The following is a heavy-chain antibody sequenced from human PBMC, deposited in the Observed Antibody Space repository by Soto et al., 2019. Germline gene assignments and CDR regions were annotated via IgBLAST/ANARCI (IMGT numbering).Heavy chain of an antibody. V-gene: IGHV3-33*01. D-gene: IGHD6-13*01. CDR1: GFSFSSYG. CDR3: ARGSIVAAEYGMDV. CDR2: IWHDGSKT. Sequence: VGSLRLSCAASGFSFSSYGMHWVRQAPGKGLEWVAVIWHDGSKTYYADSVKGRLIISRDNSKNTLYVQINSLRAEDRGVYFCARGSIVAAEYGMDVWGHGTTVTVS. J-gene: IGHJ6*02.